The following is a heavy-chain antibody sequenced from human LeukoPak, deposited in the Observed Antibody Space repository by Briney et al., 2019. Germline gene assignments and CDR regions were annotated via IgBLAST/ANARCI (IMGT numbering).Heavy chain of an antibody. D-gene: IGHD3-16*01. CDR3: ARSLSMTTYYDWFDP. Sequence: PSETLSLTCTVSGGSISSYYWSWIRQPPGKGLEWIGYIYYSGTTNYNPSLKSRVTISVDASKNQFSLKLSSVTAADTAVYYCARSLSMTTYYDWFDPWGQGTLVTVSS. CDR1: GGSISSYY. V-gene: IGHV4-59*01. CDR2: IYYSGTT. J-gene: IGHJ5*02.